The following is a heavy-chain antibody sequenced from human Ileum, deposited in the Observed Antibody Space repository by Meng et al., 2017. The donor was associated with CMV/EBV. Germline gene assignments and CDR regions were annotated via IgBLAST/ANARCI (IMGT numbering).Heavy chain of an antibody. CDR2: IKEDGSEK. V-gene: IGHV3-7*01. J-gene: IGHJ4*02. CDR1: GFIFTRSW. CDR3: TTAPNPNYSDY. Sequence: GESLKISCAASGFIFTRSWMTWVRQAPGRGLEWVATIKEDGSEKVYVDLVKGRFTISRDNARKSVFLQMNRLRAEDTAVYYCTTAPNPNYSDYWGQGTLVTVSS.